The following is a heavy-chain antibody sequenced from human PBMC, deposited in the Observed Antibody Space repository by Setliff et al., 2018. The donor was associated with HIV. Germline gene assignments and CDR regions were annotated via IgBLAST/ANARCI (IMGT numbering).Heavy chain of an antibody. D-gene: IGHD1-1*01. J-gene: IGHJ4*01. CDR1: GYFVAGGYY. CDR2: IFQSGTT. V-gene: IGHV4-38-2*01. Sequence: PSETLSLTCVVSGYFVAGGYYWGWIRQSPGKGLEWIGNIFQSGTTYYNPSLRSRITISVDTSKNQFFLKLTSVTAADTAVYYWVRAPPGIQLLASTNGPYYFDYWGHGTLVTVSS. CDR3: VRAPPGIQLLASTNGPYYFDY.